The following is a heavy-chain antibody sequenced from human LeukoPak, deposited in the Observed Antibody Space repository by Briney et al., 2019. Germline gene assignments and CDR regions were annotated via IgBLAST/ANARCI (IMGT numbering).Heavy chain of an antibody. V-gene: IGHV3-23*01. CDR3: AKVTNKWFGELYGWFDP. D-gene: IGHD3-10*01. CDR2: ISGSGGST. Sequence: GGSLRLSCAASGFTVSSSYMSWVRQAPGKGLEWVSAISGSGGSTYYADSVKGRFTISRDNSKNTLYLQMNSLRAEDTAVYYCAKVTNKWFGELYGWFDPWGQGTLVTVSS. J-gene: IGHJ5*02. CDR1: GFTVSSSY.